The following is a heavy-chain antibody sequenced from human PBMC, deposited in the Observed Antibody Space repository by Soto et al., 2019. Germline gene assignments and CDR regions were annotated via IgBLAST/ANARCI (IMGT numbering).Heavy chain of an antibody. V-gene: IGHV1-69*13. J-gene: IGHJ4*02. CDR1: GGTFSSYA. CDR2: IIPIFGTA. D-gene: IGHD4-17*01. Sequence: SVKVSCKAFGGTFSSYAISWVRQAPGQGLEWMGGIIPIFGTANYAQKFQGRVTITADESTSTAYMELSSLRSEDTAVYYCARDHYYGDYTPLGYWGQGTLVTVSS. CDR3: ARDHYYGDYTPLGY.